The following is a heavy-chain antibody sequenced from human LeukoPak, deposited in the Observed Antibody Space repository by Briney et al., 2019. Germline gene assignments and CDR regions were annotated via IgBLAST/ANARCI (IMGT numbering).Heavy chain of an antibody. CDR3: VRGAVGTGVWFDP. J-gene: IGHJ5*02. CDR1: GFTFSSYA. Sequence: GASLRLSCAASGFTFSSYAMSWVRQAPGKGLEWVSAISGSGGSTYYADSVKGRFTISRDNSKNTLHLQMNSLRADDTAVYYCVRGAVGTGVWFDPWGQGTLVTVSS. D-gene: IGHD1-26*01. CDR2: ISGSGGST. V-gene: IGHV3-23*01.